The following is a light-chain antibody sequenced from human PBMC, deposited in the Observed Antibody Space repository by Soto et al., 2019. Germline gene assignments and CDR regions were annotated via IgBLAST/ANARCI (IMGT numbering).Light chain of an antibody. CDR3: ISYTSSSSPYV. J-gene: IGLJ1*01. CDR1: SSDVGGYNY. Sequence: QSVLTQPASVSGAPGRSITISCTGSSSDVGGYNYVSWYQQHPGKAPKLMIYEVSNRPSGVSNRFSGSTSGNTASLTISWLQAEDEADYYCISYTSSSSPYVFGTGTKVTVL. CDR2: EVS. V-gene: IGLV2-14*01.